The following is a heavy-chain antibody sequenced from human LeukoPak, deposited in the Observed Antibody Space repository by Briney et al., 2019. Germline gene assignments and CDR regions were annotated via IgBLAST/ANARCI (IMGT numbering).Heavy chain of an antibody. CDR2: ISGSGGST. J-gene: IGHJ4*02. CDR1: GFTLSSYG. V-gene: IGHV3-23*01. Sequence: PGGSLRLSCAVSGFTLSSYGMSWVRQAPGKGPEWVSVISGSGGSTYYADSVKGRFTISRDNSKNTLDLQMNSLRAEDTAVYYCAKSHCSGGSCYYGRLEYWGQGTLVTVS. D-gene: IGHD2-15*01. CDR3: AKSHCSGGSCYYGRLEY.